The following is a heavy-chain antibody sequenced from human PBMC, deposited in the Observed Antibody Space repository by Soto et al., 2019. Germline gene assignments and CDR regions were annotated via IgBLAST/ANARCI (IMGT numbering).Heavy chain of an antibody. V-gene: IGHV3-7*05. D-gene: IGHD5-18*01. CDR3: ARVPGSGYNYGSTFDY. CDR2: IKQDGSEK. J-gene: IGHJ4*02. Sequence: EVQLVESGGGLVQPGGSLRLSCAASGFTLSSYWMSWVRQAPGKGLEWVANIKQDGSEKYYVDSVKGRFNISRDNAKNSLYLQMNSLRAEDTAVYYCARVPGSGYNYGSTFDYWGQGTLVTVSS. CDR1: GFTLSSYW.